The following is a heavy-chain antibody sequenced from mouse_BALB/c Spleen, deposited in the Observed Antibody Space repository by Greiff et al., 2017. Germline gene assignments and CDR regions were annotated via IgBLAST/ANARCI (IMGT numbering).Heavy chain of an antibody. V-gene: IGHV5-6*02. CDR2: ISSGGSYT. J-gene: IGHJ3*01. Sequence: EVMLVESGGDLVKPGGSLKLSCAASGFTFSSYGMSWVRQTPDKRLEWVATISSGGSYTYYPDSVTGRFTISRDNAKNTLYLQMSSLKSEDTAMYYCASFYYDYDAWFAYWGQGTLVTVSA. D-gene: IGHD2-4*01. CDR1: GFTFSSYG. CDR3: ASFYYDYDAWFAY.